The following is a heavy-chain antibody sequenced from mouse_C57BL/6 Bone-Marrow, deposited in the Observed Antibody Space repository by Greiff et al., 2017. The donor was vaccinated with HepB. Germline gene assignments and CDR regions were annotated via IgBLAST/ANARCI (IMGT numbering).Heavy chain of an antibody. CDR3: ARGGTAQALFAY. CDR1: GYTFTNYD. D-gene: IGHD3-2*02. V-gene: IGHV1-85*01. J-gene: IGHJ3*01. Sequence: VQLKESGPELVKPGTSVKLSCKASGYTFTNYDINWMKQRPGQGLEWIGWIYPRDGTSKYNEEFKGKATLTVDTSSSTTYMEFHSLTSEDSAVYFCARGGTAQALFAYWGQGTLVTVSA. CDR2: IYPRDGTS.